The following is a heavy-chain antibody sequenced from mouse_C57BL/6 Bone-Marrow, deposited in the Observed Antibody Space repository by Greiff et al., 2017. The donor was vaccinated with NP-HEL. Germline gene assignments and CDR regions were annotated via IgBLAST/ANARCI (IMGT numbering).Heavy chain of an antibody. CDR3: ARFHNLAY. J-gene: IGHJ3*01. CDR2: IYPGNGDT. V-gene: IGHV1-53*01. Sequence: VQLQQPGTELVKPGASVKLSCKASGYTFTSYWMHWVKQRPGQGLEWIGAIYPGNGDTSYNQKFKGKATLTVDKSSSTAYMQLSSLTSEDSAVYFCARFHNLAYWGQGTLVTVSA. CDR1: GYTFTSYW. D-gene: IGHD6-1*01.